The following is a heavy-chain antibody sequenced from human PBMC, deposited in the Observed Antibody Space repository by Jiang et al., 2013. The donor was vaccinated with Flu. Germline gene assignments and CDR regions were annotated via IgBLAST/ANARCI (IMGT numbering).Heavy chain of an antibody. CDR1: GGSISSGGYY. V-gene: IGHV4-31*03. D-gene: IGHD2-15*01. CDR2: IYYSGST. CDR3: ARDCSGGSCPNHDAFDI. J-gene: IGHJ3*02. Sequence: GSGLVKPSQTLSLTCTVSGGSISSGGYYWSWIRQHPGKGLEWIGYIYYSGSTYYNPSLKSRVTISVDTSKNQFSLKLSSVTAADTAVYYCARDCSGGSCPNHDAFDIWGQGTMVTVSS.